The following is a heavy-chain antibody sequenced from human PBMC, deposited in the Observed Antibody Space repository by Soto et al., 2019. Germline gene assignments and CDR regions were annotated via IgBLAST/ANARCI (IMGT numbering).Heavy chain of an antibody. CDR3: ARDRGYCSSTSCYTEAGYYYYYGMDV. D-gene: IGHD2-2*02. CDR1: GGTFSSYA. J-gene: IGHJ6*02. CDR2: IIPIFGTA. V-gene: IGHV1-69*01. Sequence: QVQLVQSGAEVKKPGSSVKVSCKASGGTFSSYAISWVRQAPGQGLEWMGGIIPIFGTANYAQKFQGRVTMTADESTSTAYMELSSLRSEDTAVYYCARDRGYCSSTSCYTEAGYYYYYGMDVWGQGTTVTVSS.